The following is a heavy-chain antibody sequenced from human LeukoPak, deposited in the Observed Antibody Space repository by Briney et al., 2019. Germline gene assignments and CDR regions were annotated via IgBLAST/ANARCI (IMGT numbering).Heavy chain of an antibody. D-gene: IGHD3-9*01. V-gene: IGHV3-7*01. CDR1: AFSFSTYW. Sequence: PGQSLRLSCAAYAFSFSTYWISWVRHAPGKGMEWVANTKKDGSDKNYVDSVKGRFTIARDNAKNYVYLQMKSLRAEDTAVYYCARDRGFDNFDYWGQGTLVTVSS. J-gene: IGHJ4*02. CDR2: TKKDGSDK. CDR3: ARDRGFDNFDY.